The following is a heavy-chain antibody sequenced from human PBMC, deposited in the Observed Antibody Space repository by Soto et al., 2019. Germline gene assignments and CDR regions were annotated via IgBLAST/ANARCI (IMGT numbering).Heavy chain of an antibody. CDR2: IYPGDSDT. CDR1: GYSFSSHW. Sequence: PGESLKISCKGSGYSFSSHWIGWVRQMPGEGLDWMGIIYPGDSDTRYSPSFLGQVTISADKSINTAYLQWSSLKASDTAMYYCARQGNGAEGFDFWGQGALVTVSS. J-gene: IGHJ4*02. V-gene: IGHV5-51*01. D-gene: IGHD4-17*01. CDR3: ARQGNGAEGFDF.